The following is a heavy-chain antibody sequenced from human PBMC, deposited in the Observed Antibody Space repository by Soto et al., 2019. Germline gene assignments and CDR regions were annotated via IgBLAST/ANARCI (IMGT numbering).Heavy chain of an antibody. Sequence: ASVKVSCKASGYTFTSYDINWVRQATGQGLEWMGWMSPNSGNTGYAQKFQGRVTMTRNTSISTAYMELSSLRSEDTAVYYCARVAAGAMAQLYYYYYMDVWGKGTTVTVSS. D-gene: IGHD5-18*01. J-gene: IGHJ6*03. CDR2: MSPNSGNT. CDR1: GYTFTSYD. CDR3: ARVAAGAMAQLYYYYYMDV. V-gene: IGHV1-8*01.